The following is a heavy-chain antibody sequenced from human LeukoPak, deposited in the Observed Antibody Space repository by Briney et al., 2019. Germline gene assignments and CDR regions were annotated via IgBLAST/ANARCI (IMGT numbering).Heavy chain of an antibody. CDR3: AKGWGGYYYYMDV. CDR1: GFIFNTHG. V-gene: IGHV3-30*02. Sequence: GGSLRLSCAASGFIFNTHGMHWVRQAPGKGLEWVAFIRYDGSNKYYADSVKGRFTISRDNSKSTLYLQMNSLRAEDTAVYYCAKGWGGYYYYMDVWGKGTTVTISS. J-gene: IGHJ6*03. D-gene: IGHD3-16*01. CDR2: IRYDGSNK.